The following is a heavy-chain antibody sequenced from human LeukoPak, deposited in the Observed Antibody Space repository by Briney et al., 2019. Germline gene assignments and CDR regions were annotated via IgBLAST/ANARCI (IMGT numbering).Heavy chain of an antibody. CDR3: ARGLGRTYYGSGSYSMH. Sequence: ASVKVSCKASGGTFSSYSINWVRQAPGQGLEWMGIINPSGGSTSYAQKFQGRVTMTRDMSTSTVYMELSSLRSEDTAVYYCARGLGRTYYGSGSYSMHWGQGTLVTVSS. D-gene: IGHD3-10*01. CDR1: GGTFSSYS. V-gene: IGHV1-46*01. CDR2: INPSGGST. J-gene: IGHJ4*02.